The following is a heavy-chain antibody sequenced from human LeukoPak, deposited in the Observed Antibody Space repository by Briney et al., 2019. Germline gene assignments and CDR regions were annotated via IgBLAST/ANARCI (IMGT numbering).Heavy chain of an antibody. D-gene: IGHD3-16*02. V-gene: IGHV3-53*01. CDR3: AKGGLRLGELSSFDY. CDR1: GLTVSSNF. Sequence: GGSLRLSCAASGLTVSSNFMNWVRQAPGKGLEWVSVIYPGGTTYDADSVKGRSTISRDNSKNTLYLQMNSLRAEDTAVYYCAKGGLRLGELSSFDYWGQGTLVTVSS. CDR2: IYPGGTT. J-gene: IGHJ4*02.